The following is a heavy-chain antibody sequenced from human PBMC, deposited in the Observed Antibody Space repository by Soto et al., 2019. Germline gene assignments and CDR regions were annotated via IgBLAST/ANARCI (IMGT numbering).Heavy chain of an antibody. CDR2: IYYSGST. CDR3: ARAVVPAAMLGYYYGMDV. J-gene: IGHJ6*02. V-gene: IGHV4-39*01. D-gene: IGHD2-2*01. Sequence: SETLSLTCTVSGGSINSSSYYWGWIRQPPGKGLEWIGSIYYSGSTYYNPSLKSRVTISVDTSKNQFSLKLSSVTAADTAVYYCARAVVPAAMLGYYYGMDVWGQGTTVTVSS. CDR1: GGSINSSSYY.